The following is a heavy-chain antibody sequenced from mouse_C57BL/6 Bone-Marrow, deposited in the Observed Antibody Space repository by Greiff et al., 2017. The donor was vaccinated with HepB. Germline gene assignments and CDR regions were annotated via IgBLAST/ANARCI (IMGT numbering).Heavy chain of an antibody. CDR1: GYTFTSYW. V-gene: IGHV1-5*01. D-gene: IGHD4-1*01. CDR3: TRSWVFPLNWDPYAMDY. CDR2: IYPGNSDT. Sequence: VQLQQSGTVLARPGASVKMSCKTSGYTFTSYWMHWVKQRPGQGLEWIGAIYPGNSDTSYNQKFKGKAKLTAVTSASTAYMELSSLTNEDSAVYYCTRSWVFPLNWDPYAMDYWGQGTLVTVSS. J-gene: IGHJ4*01.